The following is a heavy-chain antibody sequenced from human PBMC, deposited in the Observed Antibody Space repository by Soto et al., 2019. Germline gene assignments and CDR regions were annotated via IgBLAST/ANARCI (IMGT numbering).Heavy chain of an antibody. CDR2: ISGSGGST. CDR3: AKEKPTTTAFDV. D-gene: IGHD5-12*01. Sequence: GGSLRLSCAASGFTFSSYAMSWVRQAPGKGLEWVSAISGSGGSTYYADSVKGRFTISRDTSKTTVYLHMNRLRAEDTDVYYCAKEKPTTTAFDVWGQGTMVTVSS. J-gene: IGHJ3*01. CDR1: GFTFSSYA. V-gene: IGHV3-23*01.